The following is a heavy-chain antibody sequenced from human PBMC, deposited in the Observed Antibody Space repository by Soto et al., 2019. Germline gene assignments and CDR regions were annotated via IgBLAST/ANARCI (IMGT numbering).Heavy chain of an antibody. D-gene: IGHD2-8*01. J-gene: IGHJ3*02. CDR1: GFSFSTFD. Sequence: EVQLVESGGDWVQPGGSLRLSCAASGFSFSTFDIHCVRQATGAGLEWVSGIGLSGDTYYAVSVRGRFTLSRENAKNSVYLQMNSLRADDTAVYYCVRGKGYCTNSGGFDIWGPGTMVTVSS. CDR3: VRGKGYCTNSGGFDI. CDR2: IGLSGDT. V-gene: IGHV3-13*01.